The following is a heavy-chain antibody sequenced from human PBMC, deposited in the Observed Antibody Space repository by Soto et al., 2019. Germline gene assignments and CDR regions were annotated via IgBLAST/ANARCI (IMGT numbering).Heavy chain of an antibody. Sequence: SETLSLTCTVSGGSISSYYWSWIRQPPGKGLEWIGYIYYSGSTNYNPSLKSRVTISVDTSKNQFSLKLSSVTAADTAVYYCARQTYYDFWSGYYYGMDVWGQGTTVTVSS. D-gene: IGHD3-3*01. J-gene: IGHJ6*02. CDR3: ARQTYYDFWSGYYYGMDV. CDR1: GGSISSYY. CDR2: IYYSGST. V-gene: IGHV4-59*01.